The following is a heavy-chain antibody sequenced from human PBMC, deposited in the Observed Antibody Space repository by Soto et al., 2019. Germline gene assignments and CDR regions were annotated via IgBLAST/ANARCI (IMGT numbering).Heavy chain of an antibody. V-gene: IGHV3-48*02. CDR2: ISSSSSTI. J-gene: IGHJ4*02. CDR3: ARSGTDVALDY. CDR1: GFTFSSYS. Sequence: GGSLRLSCAASGFTFSSYSMNWVRQAPGKGLEWVSYISSSSSTIYYADSVKGRFTISRDNAKNSLYLQMNSLRDGDTAVYYCARSGTDVALDYWGQGTLVTVSS. D-gene: IGHD5-12*01.